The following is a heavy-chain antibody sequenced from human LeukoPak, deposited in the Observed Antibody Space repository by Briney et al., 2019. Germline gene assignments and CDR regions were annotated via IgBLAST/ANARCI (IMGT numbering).Heavy chain of an antibody. CDR1: RFTFSSYE. CDR2: ISSSGSTI. V-gene: IGHV3-48*03. D-gene: IGHD2-21*02. CDR3: SSLVVTASSNWFDP. J-gene: IGHJ5*02. Sequence: GGSLRLSCAASRFTFSSYEMNWVRQAPGKGLEWVSYISSSGSTIYYADSVKGRFTVSRDNAKNSLYLQMNSLRAEDTAVYYCSSLVVTASSNWFDPWGQGTLVTVSS.